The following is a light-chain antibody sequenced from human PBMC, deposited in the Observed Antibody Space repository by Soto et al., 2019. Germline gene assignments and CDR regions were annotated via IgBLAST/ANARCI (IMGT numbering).Light chain of an antibody. CDR3: LQDYNLPRT. V-gene: IGKV1-6*01. CDR2: AAS. Sequence: IQMTQSPLSLYASVGDRVIITCRASRDIGNDLGWYQQKPGKAPKLLIFAASTLHSGVPSRFSGSGSGTVFTLAISSLHPEDFATYFCLQDYNLPRTFGPGT. J-gene: IGKJ1*01. CDR1: RDIGND.